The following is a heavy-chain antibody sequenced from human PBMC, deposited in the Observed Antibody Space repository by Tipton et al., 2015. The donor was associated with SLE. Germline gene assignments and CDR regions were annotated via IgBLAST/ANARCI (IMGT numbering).Heavy chain of an antibody. CDR1: GGSFSGYY. CDR3: ARRMVQGGDALDI. Sequence: TLSLTCALYGGSFSGYYWNWIRQPPGKGLEWIGEINHSGSTNYNPSLKSRVTISVDTSKNQFSLKLTSVTAADTAVYYCARRMVQGGDALDIWGLGTLVTVSS. V-gene: IGHV4-34*01. D-gene: IGHD3-10*01. CDR2: INHSGST. J-gene: IGHJ3*02.